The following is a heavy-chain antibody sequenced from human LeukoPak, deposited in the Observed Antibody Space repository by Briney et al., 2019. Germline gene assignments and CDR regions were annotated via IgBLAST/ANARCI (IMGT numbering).Heavy chain of an antibody. J-gene: IGHJ5*02. CDR3: ARVPRYYYDSSGYQGWFDP. D-gene: IGHD3-22*01. CDR1: GGSISSYY. Sequence: PSETLSLTCTVSGGSISSYYWSWIRQPAGKGLEWIGRIYTSGSTNYNPSLKSRVTMSVDTSKNQFSLKLSSVTAADTAVYYCARVPRYYYDSSGYQGWFDPWGQGTLVTVSS. CDR2: IYTSGST. V-gene: IGHV4-4*07.